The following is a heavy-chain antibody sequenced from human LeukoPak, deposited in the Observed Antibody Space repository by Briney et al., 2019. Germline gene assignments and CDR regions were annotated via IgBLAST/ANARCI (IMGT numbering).Heavy chain of an antibody. V-gene: IGHV5-10-1*01. CDR2: IDPSDSYT. D-gene: IGHD3-10*01. J-gene: IGHJ4*02. CDR1: GYSFTSYW. Sequence: GESLKISCKGSGYSFTSYWISWVRQMPGKGLEWMGRIDPSDSYTKYSPSFEGHVTISADKSISTAYLQWSSLKASDTAMYYCARECRDCLYASGSYPLDYWGQGTLVTVSS. CDR3: ARECRDCLYASGSYPLDY.